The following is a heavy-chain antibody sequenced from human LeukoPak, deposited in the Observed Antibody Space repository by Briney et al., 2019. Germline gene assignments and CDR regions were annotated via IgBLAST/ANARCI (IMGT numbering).Heavy chain of an antibody. V-gene: IGHV4-61*02. CDR2: IYTSGST. Sequence: SETLSLTCTVSGGSISSGSYYWSWIRQPAGKGLEWIGRIYTSGSTNYNPSLKSRVTVSVDTSKNQFSLKLSSVTAADMAVYYCARDGDDYGDLSFDYWGQGTLVTVSS. J-gene: IGHJ4*02. D-gene: IGHD4-17*01. CDR1: GGSISSGSYY. CDR3: ARDGDDYGDLSFDY.